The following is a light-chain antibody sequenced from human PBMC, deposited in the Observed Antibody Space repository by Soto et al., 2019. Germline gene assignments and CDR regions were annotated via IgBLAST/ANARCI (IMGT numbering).Light chain of an antibody. Sequence: DIRMTQSPSSLSSSLGDRVTITFLASQSISSYLNWYQQKPGKAPKLLIYAASSLQSGVPSRFSGSGSGTDFTLTISSLQPEDFATYYCQQSYSTPHTFGQGTKVDIK. V-gene: IGKV1-39*01. CDR1: QSISSY. CDR2: AAS. J-gene: IGKJ1*01. CDR3: QQSYSTPHT.